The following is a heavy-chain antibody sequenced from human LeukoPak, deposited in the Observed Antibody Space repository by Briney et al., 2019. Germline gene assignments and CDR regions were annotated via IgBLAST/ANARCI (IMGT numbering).Heavy chain of an antibody. CDR1: GFTFSSYR. V-gene: IGHV3-21*01. Sequence: GGSLRLSCAASGFTFSSYRMIWVRQAPGKGLEWVSSISTIVGSIYYADSVKGRFTISRDNAESSLYLQLDSLRAEDTAVYYCARIGLDRENDYWGQGTLVTVSS. CDR3: ARIGLDRENDY. D-gene: IGHD3-16*01. CDR2: ISTIVGSI. J-gene: IGHJ4*02.